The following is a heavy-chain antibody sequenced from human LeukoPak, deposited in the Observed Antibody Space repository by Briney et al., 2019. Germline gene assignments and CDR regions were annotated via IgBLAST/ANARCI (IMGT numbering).Heavy chain of an antibody. J-gene: IGHJ4*02. CDR3: ARAGPFGESYFDY. V-gene: IGHV3-7*01. CDR1: GFTFSSYW. CDR2: IKQDGSEK. Sequence: PGGSLRLSCAASGFTFSSYWMSWVRQAPGKGLEWVANIKQDGSEKYHVDSVKGRFTISRDNAKNSLYLQMNSLRAEDTAVYYCARAGPFGESYFDYWGQGTLVTVSS. D-gene: IGHD3-10*01.